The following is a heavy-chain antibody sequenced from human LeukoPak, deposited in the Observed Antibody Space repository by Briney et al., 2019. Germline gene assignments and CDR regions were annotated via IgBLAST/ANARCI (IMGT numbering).Heavy chain of an antibody. D-gene: IGHD3-10*01. CDR2: ISSSSSYI. J-gene: IGHJ5*02. V-gene: IGHV3-21*01. CDR3: ARDRYGSGTDWFDP. Sequence: PGGSLRLSCAASGFTFSSYSMNWVRQAPGKGLEWVSSISSSSSYIYYADSVKGRFTISRDNAKNSLYLQMNSLRAEDTAVYYCARDRYGSGTDWFDPWGQGTRVTVSS. CDR1: GFTFSSYS.